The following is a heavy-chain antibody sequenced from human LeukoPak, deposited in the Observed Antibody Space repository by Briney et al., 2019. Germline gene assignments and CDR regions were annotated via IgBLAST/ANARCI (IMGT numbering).Heavy chain of an antibody. CDR2: IHQNGGTE. Sequence: PGGSLRLSCAASGFTVSSYWMSWFRQASGEGLEWVACIHQNGGTEYYVDSVKGRFAISRDNTKNSLYLQMNSLTIEDTAVYYCARDLSSRDAYWGQGTLVTVSS. CDR1: GFTVSSYW. V-gene: IGHV3-7*03. CDR3: ARDLSSRDAY. D-gene: IGHD6-13*01. J-gene: IGHJ4*02.